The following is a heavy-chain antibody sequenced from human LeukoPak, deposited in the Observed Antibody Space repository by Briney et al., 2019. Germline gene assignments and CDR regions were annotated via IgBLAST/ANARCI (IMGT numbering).Heavy chain of an antibody. D-gene: IGHD4-17*01. CDR2: ISYDGSNK. CDR1: GFIFNNYA. J-gene: IGHJ4*02. CDR3: ARETGSAVGSTDFDY. V-gene: IGHV3-30-3*01. Sequence: GGSPRLSCAGSGFIFNNYAMHWVRQAPGKGLEWVAVISYDGSNKYYADSVKGRFTISRDNSKNTLYLQMNSLRAEDTAVYYCARETGSAVGSTDFDYWGQGTLVTVSS.